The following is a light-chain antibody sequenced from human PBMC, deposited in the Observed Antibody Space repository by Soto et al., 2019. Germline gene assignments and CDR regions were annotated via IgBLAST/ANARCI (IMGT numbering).Light chain of an antibody. CDR2: EVS. CDR1: SSDVGGYNY. V-gene: IGLV2-8*01. CDR3: SSYGGTNSLKV. J-gene: IGLJ2*01. Sequence: QSVLIQPPSVSGSPGQSVTISCTGTSSDVGGYNYVSWYQQHPGKAPKVMMYEVSKRPSGVPDRFSGSKSGNTASLTVSGLQAEDEADYYCSSYGGTNSLKVFGGGTKLTVL.